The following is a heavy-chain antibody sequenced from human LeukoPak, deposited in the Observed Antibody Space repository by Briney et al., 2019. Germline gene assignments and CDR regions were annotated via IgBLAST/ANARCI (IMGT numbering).Heavy chain of an antibody. CDR2: IKQDGSEK. CDR1: GFTFTNYW. V-gene: IGHV3-7*01. CDR3: ARDVGGPLD. J-gene: IGHJ4*02. D-gene: IGHD3-10*01. Sequence: PGGSLRLSCTASGFTFTNYWMSWVRQAPGKGLEWVANIKQDGSEKYYVDSVKGRFTISRDNAKNSLYLQMNSLRAEDTAVYYCARDVGGPLDWGPGTLVTVSS.